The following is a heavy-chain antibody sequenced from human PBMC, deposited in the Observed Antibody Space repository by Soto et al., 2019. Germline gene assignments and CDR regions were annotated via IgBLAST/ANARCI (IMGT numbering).Heavy chain of an antibody. D-gene: IGHD3-16*02. Sequence: SETLSLTCTVSGGSVSSGSYYWSWIRQPPGKGLEWIGYIYYSGNTNYNPSLKSRLTIAVDTSKNQFSLSLSSVTAADTAVYFCARYRFSGNRWSKFDYWGQGTLVTVSS. CDR3: ARYRFSGNRWSKFDY. CDR1: GGSVSSGSYY. J-gene: IGHJ4*02. CDR2: IYYSGNT. V-gene: IGHV4-61*01.